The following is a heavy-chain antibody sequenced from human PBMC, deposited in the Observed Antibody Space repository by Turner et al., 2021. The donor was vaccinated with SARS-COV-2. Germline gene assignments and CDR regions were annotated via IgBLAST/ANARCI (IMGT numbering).Heavy chain of an antibody. V-gene: IGHV3-66*01. Sequence: ELQLVESGGGLVQPGGSLRLSCAASGFTVNTTYMSWVRQAPVKGLEWVSVIDSGDTTHYIDSVKGRFIISRDKSRNTVYLQMNRLGVEDAAVYYCVRGFDVLTRAPGLDVWGQGIKVTVSS. CDR3: VRGFDVLTRAPGLDV. CDR2: IDSGDTT. CDR1: GFTVNTTY. D-gene: IGHD3-9*01. J-gene: IGHJ6*02.